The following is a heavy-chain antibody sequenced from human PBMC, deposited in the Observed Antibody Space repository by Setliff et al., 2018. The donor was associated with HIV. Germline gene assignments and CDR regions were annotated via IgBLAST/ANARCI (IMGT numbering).Heavy chain of an antibody. D-gene: IGHD3-10*01. Sequence: ASVKVSCKASGYTFTNYGITWVRQAPGHGLEWMGWLASYNDDANYAQNLQGRVTMTTDESTNTAYMELSSLRSDDTAVYYCARDFGAGFTGLDYWGQGTLVTVSS. V-gene: IGHV1-18*01. CDR1: GYTFTNYG. CDR3: ARDFGAGFTGLDY. J-gene: IGHJ4*02. CDR2: LASYNDDA.